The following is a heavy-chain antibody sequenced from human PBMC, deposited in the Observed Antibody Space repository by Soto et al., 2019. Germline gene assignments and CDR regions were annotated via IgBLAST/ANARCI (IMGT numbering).Heavy chain of an antibody. D-gene: IGHD3-10*01. CDR1: GYTLTELS. J-gene: IGHJ4*02. CDR3: ARSITMVRGSPHDFDY. Sequence: ASVKVSCKVSGYTLTELSMHWVRQAPGKGLEWMGWINAGNGNTKYSQKFQGRVTITRDTSASTAYMELSSLRSEDTAVYYCARSITMVRGSPHDFDYWGQGTLVTVSS. V-gene: IGHV1-3*01. CDR2: INAGNGNT.